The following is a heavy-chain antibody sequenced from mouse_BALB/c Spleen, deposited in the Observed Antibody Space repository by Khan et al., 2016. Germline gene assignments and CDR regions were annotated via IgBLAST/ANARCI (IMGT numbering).Heavy chain of an antibody. J-gene: IGHJ2*01. Sequence: EVKLLESGGGLVQPGGSLKLSCAASGFDFSRYWMSWVRQAPGKGLEWIGEINPDSSTINYAPSLKGKFIISRDNAKNTLYLRRNKVSSEDTDLCYCTRLYYYGCSDYWGPGTTLTVSS. CDR1: GFDFSRYW. CDR2: INPDSSTI. D-gene: IGHD1-1*01. CDR3: TRLYYYGCSDY. V-gene: IGHV4-1*02.